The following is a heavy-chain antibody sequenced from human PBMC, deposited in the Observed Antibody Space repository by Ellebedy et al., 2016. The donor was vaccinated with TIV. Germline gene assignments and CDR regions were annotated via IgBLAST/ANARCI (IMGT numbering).Heavy chain of an antibody. CDR3: AREIAMAGKTFDY. CDR2: INPTGTWT. Sequence: AASVKVSCKASGYTFTSHYMHWVRQAPGQGLEWMGVINPTGTWTVYAQTFQGRVTMTRDTSTSTDYMELNSLRSEDAALYYCAREIAMAGKTFDYWGQGTLVTVSS. J-gene: IGHJ4*02. CDR1: GYTFTSHY. V-gene: IGHV1-46*01. D-gene: IGHD6-19*01.